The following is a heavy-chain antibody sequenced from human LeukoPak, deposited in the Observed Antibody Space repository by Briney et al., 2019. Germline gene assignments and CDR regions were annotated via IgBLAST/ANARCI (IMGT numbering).Heavy chain of an antibody. J-gene: IGHJ4*02. D-gene: IGHD4-23*01. CDR3: ARADPYGGNPFDY. CDR1: GGSISSYY. CDR2: IYYSGST. Sequence: SETLSLTCTVSGGSISSYYWSWIRQPPGKGLEWIGYIYYSGSTYYNPSLKSRVTISVDTSKNQFSLKLSSVTAADTAVYYCARADPYGGNPFDYWGQGTLVTVSS. V-gene: IGHV4-59*12.